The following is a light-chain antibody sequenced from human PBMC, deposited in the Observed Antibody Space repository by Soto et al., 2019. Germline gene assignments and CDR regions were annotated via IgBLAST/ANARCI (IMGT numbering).Light chain of an antibody. V-gene: IGLV2-14*01. CDR1: SSDVGGYNY. CDR2: DVS. CDR3: SSYTSSSPV. Sequence: QPASVSGSPGQSITISCTGTSSDVGGYNYVSWYQQHPGKAPKLMIYDVSNRHSGVSNRFSGSKSGNTASLTISGLQAEDEADYYCSSYTSSSPVFGGWTKLTVI. J-gene: IGLJ2*01.